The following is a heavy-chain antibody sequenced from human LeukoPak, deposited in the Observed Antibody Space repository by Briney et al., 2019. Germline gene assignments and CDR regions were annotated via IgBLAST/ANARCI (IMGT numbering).Heavy chain of an antibody. CDR1: XSVXXXSAA. V-gene: IGHV6-1*01. CDR3: ARAGTKYFDY. Sequence: XSVXXXSAAWNWIRQSPSRGLEWLGRTYYRSKWYNDYAVSVKSRITINPDTSKNQFSLQLNSVTPEDTAVYYCARAGTKYFDYWGQGTLVTVSS. CDR2: TYYRSKWYN. D-gene: IGHD6-13*01. J-gene: IGHJ4*02.